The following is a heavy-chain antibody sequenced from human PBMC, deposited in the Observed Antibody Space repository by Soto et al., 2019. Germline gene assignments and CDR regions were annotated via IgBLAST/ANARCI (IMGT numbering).Heavy chain of an antibody. D-gene: IGHD5-12*01. V-gene: IGHV4-4*02. CDR1: GGSISSSNW. CDR2: IYHSGST. J-gene: IGHJ1*01. CDR3: ARHRSSDYVQEYIQY. Sequence: SETLSLTCAVSGGSISSSNWWSWVRQPPGKGLEWIGEIYHSGSTKYNPSLKSRVTISVDKSKNQFSLKLSSVTAADTAVYYCARHRSSDYVQEYIQYWGLGTLVTVSS.